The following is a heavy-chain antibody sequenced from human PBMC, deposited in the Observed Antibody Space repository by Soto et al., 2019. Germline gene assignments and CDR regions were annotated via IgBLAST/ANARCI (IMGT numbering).Heavy chain of an antibody. CDR2: ISGSGGST. CDR1: GFTFSSYA. Sequence: GGSLRLSCAASGFTFSSYAISWVRQAPGKGLEWVSAISGSGGSTYYADSVKGRFTISRDNSKNTLYLQMNSLRAEDTAVYYCAPRAMIVVVPYWGQGTLVTVSS. CDR3: APRAMIVVVPY. D-gene: IGHD3-22*01. V-gene: IGHV3-23*01. J-gene: IGHJ4*02.